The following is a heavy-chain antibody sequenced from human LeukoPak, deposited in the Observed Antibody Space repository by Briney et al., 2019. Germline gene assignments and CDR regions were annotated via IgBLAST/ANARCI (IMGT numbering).Heavy chain of an antibody. V-gene: IGHV4-61*02. Sequence: SETLSLTCTVSGGSISSGSYYWSWIRQPAGKGLEWIGRIYTSGSTNYNPSLKSRVTISVDRSKNQFSLKLSSVTAADTAVYYCARRNDFWSGHDAFDIWGQGTMVTVSS. CDR3: ARRNDFWSGHDAFDI. CDR1: GGSISSGSYY. D-gene: IGHD3-3*01. J-gene: IGHJ3*02. CDR2: IYTSGST.